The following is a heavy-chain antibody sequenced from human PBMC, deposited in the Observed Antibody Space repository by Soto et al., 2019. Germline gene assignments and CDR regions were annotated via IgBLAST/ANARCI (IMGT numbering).Heavy chain of an antibody. V-gene: IGHV1-3*01. Sequence: EASVKVSCKASGYTFTSYAMHWVRQAPGQRLEWMGWINAGNGNTKYSQKFQGRVTITRDTSASTAYMELSSLRSEDTAVYYCARVIRGYCSGGSCPYGMDVWGQGTTVTVSS. J-gene: IGHJ6*02. CDR3: ARVIRGYCSGGSCPYGMDV. CDR2: INAGNGNT. CDR1: GYTFTSYA. D-gene: IGHD2-15*01.